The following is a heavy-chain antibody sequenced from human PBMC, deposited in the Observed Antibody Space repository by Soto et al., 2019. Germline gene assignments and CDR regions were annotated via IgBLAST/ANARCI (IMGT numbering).Heavy chain of an antibody. J-gene: IGHJ6*02. V-gene: IGHV3-30*18. CDR2: ISYDGSNK. CDR3: AKDVYSSSYASYYYYYGMDV. CDR1: GFTFSSYG. Sequence: GGSLRLSCAASGFTFSSYGMHWVRQAPGKGLEWVAVISYDGSNKYYADSVKGRFTISRDNSKNTLYLQMNSLRAEDTAVYYCAKDVYSSSYASYYYYYGMDVWGQGTTVTVS. D-gene: IGHD6-6*01.